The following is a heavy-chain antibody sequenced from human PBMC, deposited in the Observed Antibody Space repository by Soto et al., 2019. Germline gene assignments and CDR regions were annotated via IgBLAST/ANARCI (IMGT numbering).Heavy chain of an antibody. J-gene: IGHJ5*02. Sequence: ESLKLSFHFSLYSFTSYWISWVRQMPGKGLEWMGRISPLYSYTNYSPSFQGHVTISADKSISTAYLQWSSLKAADTAMYYCASDYYDSSGYYYWFDPWGQGTLVTVS. CDR2: ISPLYSYT. V-gene: IGHV5-10-1*01. CDR3: ASDYYDSSGYYYWFDP. D-gene: IGHD3-22*01. CDR1: LYSFTSYW.